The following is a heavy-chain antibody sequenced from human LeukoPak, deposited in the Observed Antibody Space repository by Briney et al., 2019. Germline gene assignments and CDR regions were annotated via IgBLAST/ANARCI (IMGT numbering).Heavy chain of an antibody. Sequence: SETLSLTCTVSGGSISSGASYWSWIRQPPGKGLEWIGYIYYSGSTYYNPSLKGRVTISVDTSKNQFALKLSSVAAADTAVYYCARSTLSWFDPWGQGTLVTVSS. D-gene: IGHD3-16*01. CDR1: GGSISSGASY. CDR3: ARSTLSWFDP. J-gene: IGHJ5*02. CDR2: IYYSGST. V-gene: IGHV4-30-4*01.